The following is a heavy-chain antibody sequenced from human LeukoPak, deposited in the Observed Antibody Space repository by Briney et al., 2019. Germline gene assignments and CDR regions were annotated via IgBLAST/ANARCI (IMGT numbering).Heavy chain of an antibody. Sequence: PSETLSLTCTVSGGSISSYYWSWIRQPAGKRLEWIGRIYTSGSTNYNPSLKSRVTMSVDTSKNQFSLKLSSVTAADTAVYYCARVGYSSGCYFDLWGRGTLVTVSS. CDR2: IYTSGST. J-gene: IGHJ2*01. CDR3: ARVGYSSGCYFDL. D-gene: IGHD6-19*01. CDR1: GGSISSYY. V-gene: IGHV4-4*07.